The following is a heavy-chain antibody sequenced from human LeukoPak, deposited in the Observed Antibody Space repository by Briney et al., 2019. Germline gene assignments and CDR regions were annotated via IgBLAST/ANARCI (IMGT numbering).Heavy chain of an antibody. CDR2: ISPSGDIS. D-gene: IGHD1-26*01. J-gene: IGHJ3*02. V-gene: IGHV3-23*01. CDR3: ARDLREHGVFDI. Sequence: GGSLRLSCAASGFTFSSYAMSWVRQAPGKGLEWVSGISPSGDISYYADSVKGRFTISRDNSKNTVYLQMNSLRVEDTAVYYCARDLREHGVFDIWGQGTMVTVSS. CDR1: GFTFSSYA.